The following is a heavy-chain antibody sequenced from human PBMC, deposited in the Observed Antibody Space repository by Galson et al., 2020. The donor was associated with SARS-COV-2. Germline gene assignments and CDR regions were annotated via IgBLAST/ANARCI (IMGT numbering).Heavy chain of an antibody. Sequence: ALHGESLKISCAVSGFTFSNHWMHWVRQAPGKGLVSVSRIYREGSSTSYADSVKGRFTISGDNAKNTLYLQMNSLRAEDTAVYYCARGDMGNDYFDYWGQGTLVTVSS. V-gene: IGHV3-74*01. CDR2: IYREGSST. CDR3: ARGDMGNDYFDY. D-gene: IGHD7-27*01. J-gene: IGHJ4*02. CDR1: GFTFSNHW.